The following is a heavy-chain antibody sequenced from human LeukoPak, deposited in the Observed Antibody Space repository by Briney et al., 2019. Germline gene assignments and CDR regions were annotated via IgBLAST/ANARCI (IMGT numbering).Heavy chain of an antibody. J-gene: IGHJ5*02. Sequence: ASVKVSCKASGYTFTSYDINWVRQATGQGLEWMGWMNPNSGNTGYAQKFQGRVTITRNTSISTAYMELSSLRSEDTAVYYWARGSAPYNWFDPWGQGTLVTVSS. CDR2: MNPNSGNT. CDR1: GYTFTSYD. CDR3: ARGSAPYNWFDP. V-gene: IGHV1-8*03. D-gene: IGHD2-15*01.